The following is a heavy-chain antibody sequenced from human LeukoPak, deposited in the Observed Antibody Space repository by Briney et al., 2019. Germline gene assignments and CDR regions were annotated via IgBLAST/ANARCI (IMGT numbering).Heavy chain of an antibody. CDR1: GFTFSSYS. D-gene: IGHD2-2*01. CDR2: ISSSSSYI. Sequence: PGGSLRLSCAASGFTFSSYSMNWVRQAPGKGLEWVSSISSSSSYIYYADSVKGRFTISRDNAKNSLYLQMNSLRAEDTAVYYCARGGDERIKLGYCSSTSCYLTWWGQGTLVTVSS. CDR3: ARGGDERIKLGYCSSTSCYLTW. J-gene: IGHJ4*02. V-gene: IGHV3-21*01.